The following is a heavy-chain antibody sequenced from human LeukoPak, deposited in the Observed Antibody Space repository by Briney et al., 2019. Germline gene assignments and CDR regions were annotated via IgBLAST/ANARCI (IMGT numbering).Heavy chain of an antibody. CDR2: ISSSSSTI. V-gene: IGHV3-48*01. CDR3: AKDWGGGFFDY. J-gene: IGHJ4*02. Sequence: GGSLRLSCAASGFTFSSYSMNWVRQAPGKGLEWVSYISSSSSTIYYADSVKGRFTISRDNSKNTLYLQMNSLRAEDTAVYYCAKDWGGGFFDYWGQGTLVTVSS. D-gene: IGHD2-15*01. CDR1: GFTFSSYS.